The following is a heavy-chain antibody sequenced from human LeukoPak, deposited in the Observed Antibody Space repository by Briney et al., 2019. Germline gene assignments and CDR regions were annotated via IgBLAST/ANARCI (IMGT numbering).Heavy chain of an antibody. CDR1: GFTFSSYA. V-gene: IGHV4-34*01. CDR3: ARKAMTDDAFDI. Sequence: GSLRLSCAASGFTFSSYAMSWIRQPPGKGLEWIGEINHSGSTNYNPSLKSRVTISVDTSKNQFSLKLSSVTAADTAVYYCARKAMTDDAFDIWGQGTMVTVSS. J-gene: IGHJ3*02. CDR2: INHSGST. D-gene: IGHD2-21*02.